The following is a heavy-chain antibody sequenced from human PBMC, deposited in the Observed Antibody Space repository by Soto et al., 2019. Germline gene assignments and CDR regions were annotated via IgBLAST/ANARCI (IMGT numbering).Heavy chain of an antibody. CDR2: ISYDGSNK. CDR3: AKDLHSSGWAAYNFDY. D-gene: IGHD6-25*01. Sequence: LXLXCAASGFTFSNXGMHWVPQAPGKGLEWVALISYDGSNKYYADSVKGRFTISRESTKNTLSLQINSLRAEESAVYYCAKDLHSSGWAAYNFDYWGQGTLVTVSS. J-gene: IGHJ4*02. V-gene: IGHV3-30*18. CDR1: GFTFSNXG.